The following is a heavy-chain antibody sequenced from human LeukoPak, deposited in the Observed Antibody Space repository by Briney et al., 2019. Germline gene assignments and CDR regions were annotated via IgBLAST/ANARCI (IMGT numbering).Heavy chain of an antibody. D-gene: IGHD2-2*01. Sequence: ASVKVSCKASGYIFTSYDISSVRQAAGQGLEWIGWLRPASGSSGYAQKFQGRVTMTRSTSTRTAYMELRSLTSEDTAVYYCARGPPESTTSDYWGQGTLVTVSS. CDR3: ARGPPESTTSDY. CDR2: LRPASGSS. CDR1: GYIFTSYD. V-gene: IGHV1-8*01. J-gene: IGHJ4*02.